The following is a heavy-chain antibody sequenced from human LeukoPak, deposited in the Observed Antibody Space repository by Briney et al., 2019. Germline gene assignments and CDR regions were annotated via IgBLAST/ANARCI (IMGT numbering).Heavy chain of an antibody. CDR3: ARDPSGGVAGNY. V-gene: IGHV3-21*01. CDR2: ISSSSSYI. D-gene: IGHD6-19*01. J-gene: IGHJ4*02. Sequence: GGSLRLSCAASGFTFSSYSMNWLRQAPGKGLEWVSSISSSSSYIYYADSVKGRFTISRDNAKNSLYLQMDNLRAEDTAGSFCARDPSGGVAGNYLRQGTLVTVSS. CDR1: GFTFSSYS.